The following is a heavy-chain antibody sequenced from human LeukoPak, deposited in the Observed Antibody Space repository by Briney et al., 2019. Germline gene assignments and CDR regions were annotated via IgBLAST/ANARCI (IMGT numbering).Heavy chain of an antibody. CDR2: ISSSSSTI. V-gene: IGHV3-48*01. CDR1: GFTFSSYS. J-gene: IGHJ4*02. CDR3: ASFYGFDY. Sequence: GGSLRLSCAASGFTFSSYSMNWVRQTPGKGLEWVSYISSSSSTIYYADSVKGRFTISRDNAKNSLYLQMNSLRAEDTAVYYCASFYGFDYWGQGTLVTVSS. D-gene: IGHD2/OR15-2a*01.